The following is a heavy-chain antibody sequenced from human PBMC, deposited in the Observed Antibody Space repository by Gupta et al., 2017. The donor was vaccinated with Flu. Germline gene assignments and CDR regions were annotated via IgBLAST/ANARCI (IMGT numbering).Heavy chain of an antibody. D-gene: IGHD1-14*01. CDR2: IYSGGST. V-gene: IGHV3-66*02. Sequence: EVQLVESGGGLVQPGGSLRLSCAASGFTVSSNYMSWVRQAPGKGLEWVSVIYSGGSTYYADSVKGRFTISRDNSKNTLYLQMNSLRAEDTAVYYCARDFARAAGTLNLYYYYGMDVWGQGTTVTVSS. CDR3: ARDFARAAGTLNLYYYYGMDV. CDR1: GFTVSSNY. J-gene: IGHJ6*02.